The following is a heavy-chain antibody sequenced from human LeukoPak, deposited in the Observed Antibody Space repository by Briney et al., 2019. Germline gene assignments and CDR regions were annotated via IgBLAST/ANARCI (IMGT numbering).Heavy chain of an antibody. Sequence: ASVKVSCKASGYTFTSYDINWVRQATGQGLEWMGWMNPNSGNTGYAQKFQGRVTMTRNTSISTAYMELSSLRSEDTAVYYCARGRYGSGSYYNPNYNWFDPWGQGTLVTVS. J-gene: IGHJ5*02. CDR1: GYTFTSYD. CDR2: MNPNSGNT. V-gene: IGHV1-8*01. D-gene: IGHD3-10*01. CDR3: ARGRYGSGSYYNPNYNWFDP.